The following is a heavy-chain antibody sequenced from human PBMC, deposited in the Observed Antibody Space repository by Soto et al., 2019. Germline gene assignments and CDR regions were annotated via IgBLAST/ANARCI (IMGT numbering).Heavy chain of an antibody. CDR2: IYHSGGT. D-gene: IGHD2-15*01. CDR3: ARFVVVPAISGAYFDS. V-gene: IGHV4-30-2*01. Sequence: QLQLQESGSGLVKPSQTLSLTCAASGGSITSGGYSWSWIRQPPGKGLEGIANIYHSGGTYYNPSLNSRVTIPLTRSNNQFYLDLSSVTAADTAVYYGARFVVVPAISGAYFDSCGQGPLVTVSS. J-gene: IGHJ4*02. CDR1: GGSITSGGYS.